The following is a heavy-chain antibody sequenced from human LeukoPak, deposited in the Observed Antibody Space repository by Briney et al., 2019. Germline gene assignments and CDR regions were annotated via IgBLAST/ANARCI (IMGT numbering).Heavy chain of an antibody. CDR2: INHSGST. D-gene: IGHD1-20*01. J-gene: IGHJ4*02. CDR1: GGSFSGYY. CDR3: ARTPITGPTNPFDY. Sequence: SETLSLTCAVYGGSFSGYYWSWIRQPPGKGLEWIGEINHSGSTNYNPSLKSRVTISVDTSKNQFSLKPSSVTAADTAVYYCARTPITGPTNPFDYWGQGTLVTVSS. V-gene: IGHV4-34*01.